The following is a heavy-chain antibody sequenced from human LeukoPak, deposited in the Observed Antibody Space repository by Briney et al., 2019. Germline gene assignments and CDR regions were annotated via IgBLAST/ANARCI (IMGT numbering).Heavy chain of an antibody. J-gene: IGHJ4*02. CDR1: GGSISNSSYY. Sequence: SETLSLTCSVSGGSISNSSYYWGWIRQPPGKGLEWIGSIYYSVRTYYNPSLKSRVTISVDTSKNQFSLKLSSVTAADTAVYYCARRTVRGVIRYWGQGTLVTVSS. D-gene: IGHD3-10*01. V-gene: IGHV4-39*01. CDR3: ARRTVRGVIRY. CDR2: IYYSVRT.